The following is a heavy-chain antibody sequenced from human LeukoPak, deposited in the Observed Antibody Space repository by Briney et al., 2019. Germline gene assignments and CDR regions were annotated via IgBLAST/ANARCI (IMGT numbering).Heavy chain of an antibody. CDR2: ISSSSSYI. Sequence: GGSLRLSCAASGFTFSSYSMNWVRQAPGKGLEWVSSISSSSSYIYYAASVNGRFTTSRDNAKNSLYLQMNSLRAEDTAVYYCARDQVDTAMVLYFDYWGQGTLVTVSS. D-gene: IGHD5-18*01. V-gene: IGHV3-21*01. J-gene: IGHJ4*02. CDR3: ARDQVDTAMVLYFDY. CDR1: GFTFSSYS.